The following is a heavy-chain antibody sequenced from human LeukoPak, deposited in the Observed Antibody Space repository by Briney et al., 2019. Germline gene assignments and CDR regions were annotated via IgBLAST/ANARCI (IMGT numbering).Heavy chain of an antibody. J-gene: IGHJ5*02. D-gene: IGHD6-13*01. CDR2: INPNSGGT. CDR1: RYTFTGYY. V-gene: IGHV1-2*02. CDR3: ARPIAAAGISWFDP. Sequence: ASVKVSCEASRYTFTGYYMHWVRQAPEQGLEWMGWINPNSGGTNYAQKFQGRVTMTRDTSISTAYMELSRLRSDDTAVYYCARPIAAAGISWFDPWGQGTLVTVSS.